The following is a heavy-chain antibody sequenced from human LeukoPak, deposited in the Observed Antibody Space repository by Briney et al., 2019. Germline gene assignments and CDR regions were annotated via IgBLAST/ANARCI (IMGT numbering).Heavy chain of an antibody. CDR3: ARYRIAAAGNWFDP. CDR1: GGSISSSNW. V-gene: IGHV4-4*02. D-gene: IGHD6-13*01. J-gene: IGHJ5*02. CDR2: IYHSGST. Sequence: SGTLSLTCAVSGGSISSSNWWSWVRQPPGKGLEWIGEIYHSGSTNYNPSLKSRVTISVDKSKNQFSLKLSSVTAADTAVYYCARYRIAAAGNWFDPWGQGTLVTVSS.